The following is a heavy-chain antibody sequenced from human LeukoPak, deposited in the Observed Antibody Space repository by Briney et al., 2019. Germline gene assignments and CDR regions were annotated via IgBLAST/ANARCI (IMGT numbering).Heavy chain of an antibody. CDR3: AQSEIVGATPGYFDY. CDR1: GFTFSSYG. CDR2: IWYDGSNK. V-gene: IGHV3-30*02. J-gene: IGHJ4*02. Sequence: PGGSLRLSCAASGFTFSSYGMHWVRQAPGKGLEWVAVIWYDGSNKYYADSVKGRFTISRDNSKNTLYLQMNSLRAEDTAVYYCAQSEIVGATPGYFDYWGQGTLVTVSS. D-gene: IGHD1-26*01.